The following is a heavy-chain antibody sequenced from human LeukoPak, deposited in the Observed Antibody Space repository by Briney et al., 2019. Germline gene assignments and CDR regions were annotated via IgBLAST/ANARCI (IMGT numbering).Heavy chain of an antibody. CDR2: IYYSGST. Sequence: PSETLSLTCTVSGGSISSSSYYWGWIRQPPGKGLEWIGSIYYSGSTYYNPSLKSRVTISVDTSKNQFSLKLSSVTAADTAVYYCARRTEQQLVLWFDPWGQGTLVTVSS. CDR3: ARRTEQQLVLWFDP. V-gene: IGHV4-39*01. J-gene: IGHJ5*02. D-gene: IGHD6-13*01. CDR1: GGSISSSSYY.